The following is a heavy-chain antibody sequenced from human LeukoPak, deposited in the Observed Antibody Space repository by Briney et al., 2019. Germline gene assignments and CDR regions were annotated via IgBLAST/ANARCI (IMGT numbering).Heavy chain of an antibody. J-gene: IGHJ4*02. Sequence: GGSLRLSCAASGFTFSDYFMSWVRQAPGKGLEWVSAISGSGGSTYYADSVKGRFTISRDNSKNTLYLQMNSLRAEDTAVYYCAQDCSGGSCSVWDYWGQGTLVTVSS. CDR3: AQDCSGGSCSVWDY. D-gene: IGHD2-15*01. CDR1: GFTFSDYF. V-gene: IGHV3-23*01. CDR2: ISGSGGST.